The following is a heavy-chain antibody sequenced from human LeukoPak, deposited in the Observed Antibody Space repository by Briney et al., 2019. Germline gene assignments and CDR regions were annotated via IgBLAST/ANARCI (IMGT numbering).Heavy chain of an antibody. J-gene: IGHJ4*02. CDR3: TRSSGYDTYFDY. D-gene: IGHD3-22*01. V-gene: IGHV3-30-3*01. CDR1: GFMFSSNW. CDR2: ISYDGSNK. Sequence: PGGSLRLSCAASGFMFSSNWMSWVRQAPGKGLEWVAVISYDGSNKYYADSVKGRFTISRDNSKNTLYLQMNSLRAEDTAVYYCTRSSGYDTYFDYWGQGTLVTVSS.